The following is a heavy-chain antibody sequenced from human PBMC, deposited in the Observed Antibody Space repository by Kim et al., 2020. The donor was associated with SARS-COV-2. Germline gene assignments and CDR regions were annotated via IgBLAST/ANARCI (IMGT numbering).Heavy chain of an antibody. V-gene: IGHV7-4-1*02. J-gene: IGHJ4*02. D-gene: IGHD3-10*01. CDR3: AREIMVRGVPLFDY. Sequence: AQGFTGRFVFSLDTSVSTAYLQIKSLKAEDTAVYYCAREIMVRGVPLFDYWGQGTLVTVSS.